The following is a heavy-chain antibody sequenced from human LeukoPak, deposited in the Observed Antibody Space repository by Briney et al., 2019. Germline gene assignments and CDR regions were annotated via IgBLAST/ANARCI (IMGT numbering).Heavy chain of an antibody. J-gene: IGHJ3*02. D-gene: IGHD6-13*01. CDR3: ARTQHSSSWSAFDI. V-gene: IGHV4-59*01. CDR1: GGSISSYY. Sequence: PSETLSLTCTVSGGSISSYYWSWIRQPPGEGLEWVGYVHYSGTTNYNPSLKSRVTISLDTSKNQFSLKLRSLTAADTAMYYCARTQHSSSWSAFDIWGRGTMVSVSS. CDR2: VHYSGTT.